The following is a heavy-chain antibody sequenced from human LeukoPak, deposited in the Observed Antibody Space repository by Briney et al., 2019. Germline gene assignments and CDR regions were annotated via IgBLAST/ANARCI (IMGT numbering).Heavy chain of an antibody. Sequence: ASVTVSCKASGYTFPTSGISWVRQAPGQGLEWMGWISVYNHNTNYAQKFQGRVTVTTDTSTRTAYMELRSLRSDDTAVYYCARVGSGSYDTSFDYWGQGTLVTVSS. CDR2: ISVYNHNT. V-gene: IGHV1-18*01. CDR3: ARVGSGSYDTSFDY. D-gene: IGHD3-10*01. J-gene: IGHJ4*02. CDR1: GYTFPTSG.